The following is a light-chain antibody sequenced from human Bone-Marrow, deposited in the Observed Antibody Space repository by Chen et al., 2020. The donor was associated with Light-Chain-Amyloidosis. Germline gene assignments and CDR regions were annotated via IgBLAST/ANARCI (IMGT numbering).Light chain of an antibody. V-gene: IGLV1-40*01. CDR1: RANFGAGLA. Sequence: QSLLTQPPPVSGAPGQRVTISCTGNRANFGAGLAVHWYQQLPGKAPKLLISTNSDRPSGVPDRFSGSKSGASASLAITGLQADDEGDYYCQSYDGNLKIYVFGTGTKVTVL. CDR2: TNS. CDR3: QSYDGNLKIYV. J-gene: IGLJ1*01.